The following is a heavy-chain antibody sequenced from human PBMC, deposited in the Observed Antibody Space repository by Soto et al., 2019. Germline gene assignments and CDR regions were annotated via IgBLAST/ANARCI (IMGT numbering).Heavy chain of an antibody. CDR2: IYPGDSDT. J-gene: IGHJ6*02. V-gene: IGHV5-51*01. Sequence: PGESLKISCKGSGYSFTSYWIGWVRQMPGKGLEWMGIIYPGDSDTRYSPSFQGQVTISAAKSISTAYLQWSSLKASDTAMYYCARQYYSSPPYYYGMDVWGQGTTVTVSS. CDR1: GYSFTSYW. CDR3: ARQYYSSPPYYYGMDV. D-gene: IGHD3-10*01.